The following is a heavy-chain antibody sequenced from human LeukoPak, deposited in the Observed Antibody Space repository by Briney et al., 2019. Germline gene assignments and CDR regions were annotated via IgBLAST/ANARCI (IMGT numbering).Heavy chain of an antibody. J-gene: IGHJ3*02. CDR1: GYTFTGYY. CDR2: INPNSGGT. Sequence: GASVKVSCKASGYTFTGYYMHWVRQAPGQGLEWMGWINPNSGGTNYAQTFQGRVTMTWDTSISTAHMEPTRLTSDDTAVYSCARDLYSGGWTGAFDIWGQGTMVTVSS. V-gene: IGHV1-2*02. D-gene: IGHD6-19*01. CDR3: ARDLYSGGWTGAFDI.